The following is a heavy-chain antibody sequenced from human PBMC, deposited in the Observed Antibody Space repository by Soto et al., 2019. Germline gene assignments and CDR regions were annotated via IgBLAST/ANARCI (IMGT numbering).Heavy chain of an antibody. CDR2: IKSRTENETT. CDR1: GFTFSNVW. D-gene: IGHD3-9*01. Sequence: PGGSLRLSCAASGFTFSNVWLSWVRQGAGKGLEWLGRIKSRTENETTDYASPARGRFIISRDDSKNMLYLQLNSLKSEDTGVYYRVTVLTHANSWFAYWGPGTPVTVSS. J-gene: IGHJ4*02. CDR3: VTVLTHANSWFAY. V-gene: IGHV3-15*01.